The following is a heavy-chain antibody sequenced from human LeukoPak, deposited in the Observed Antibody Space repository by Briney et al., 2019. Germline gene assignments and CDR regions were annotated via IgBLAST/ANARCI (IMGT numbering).Heavy chain of an antibody. CDR1: GFTFSSYG. CDR2: ISGSGGST. CDR3: AKIIRHFPGDY. J-gene: IGHJ4*02. Sequence: GGSLRLSCAASGFTFSSYGMSWVRQAPGKGLEWVSAISGSGGSTYYADSVKGRFTISRDNSKNTLYLQMISLRAEDTAVYYCAKIIRHFPGDYWGQGTLVTVSS. V-gene: IGHV3-23*01. D-gene: IGHD3-3*02.